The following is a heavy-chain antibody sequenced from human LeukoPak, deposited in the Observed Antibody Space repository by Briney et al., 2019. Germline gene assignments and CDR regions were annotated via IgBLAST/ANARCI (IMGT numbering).Heavy chain of an antibody. CDR1: GFTFSSYA. V-gene: IGHV3-23*01. J-gene: IGHJ4*02. Sequence: GGSLRLSCAASGFTFSSYAMSWVRQAPGKGLEWVAAISGSGGSTYYADSVKGRFTITRDNSKNTLYLQMNSLRAEDTAVYYCAKSSIAARARYFDYWGQGTLVTVSS. CDR3: AKSSIAARARYFDY. CDR2: ISGSGGST. D-gene: IGHD6-6*01.